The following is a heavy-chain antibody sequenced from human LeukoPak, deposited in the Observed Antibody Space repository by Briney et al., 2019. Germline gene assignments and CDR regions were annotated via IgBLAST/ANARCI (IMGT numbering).Heavy chain of an antibody. CDR2: ISGSGGST. V-gene: IGHV3-23*01. Sequence: GGSLRLSCAASGFTFSSYAMSWVRQAPGKGLEWVSAISGSGGSTYYADSVKGRFTISRDNSKNSLYLQMNSLRAEDTAVHYCARVLDRIAASVYCDYWGQGTLVTVSS. CDR1: GFTFSSYA. D-gene: IGHD6-13*01. CDR3: ARVLDRIAASVYCDY. J-gene: IGHJ4*02.